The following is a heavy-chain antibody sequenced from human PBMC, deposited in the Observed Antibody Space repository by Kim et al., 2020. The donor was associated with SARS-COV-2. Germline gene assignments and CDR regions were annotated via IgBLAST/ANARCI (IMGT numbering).Heavy chain of an antibody. CDR3: ARDLEYSSSWSEGFYY. V-gene: IGHV1-3*01. CDR2: INAGNGNT. D-gene: IGHD6-13*01. CDR1: GYTFTSYA. Sequence: ASVKVSCKASGYTFTSYAMHWVRQAPGQRLEWMGWINAGNGNTKYSQKFQGRVTITRDTSASTAYMELSSLRSEDTAVYYCARDLEYSSSWSEGFYYWGQGTLVTVSS. J-gene: IGHJ4*02.